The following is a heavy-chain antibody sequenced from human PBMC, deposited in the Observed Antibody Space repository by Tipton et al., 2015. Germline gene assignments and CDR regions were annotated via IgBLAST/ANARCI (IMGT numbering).Heavy chain of an antibody. CDR2: INHSGYT. V-gene: IGHV4-34*01. Sequence: TLSLTCAVYGGSLSGYFWTWIRQPPGKGLEWIGEINHSGYTNYNPSLKSRVTISVDTSRNQFSLRLSSVTAADTAVYYCARKTTDSVSSYGDSLDNWGQGTPVTVSS. CDR3: ARKTTDSVSSYGDSLDN. D-gene: IGHD4-17*01. CDR1: GGSLSGYF. J-gene: IGHJ4*02.